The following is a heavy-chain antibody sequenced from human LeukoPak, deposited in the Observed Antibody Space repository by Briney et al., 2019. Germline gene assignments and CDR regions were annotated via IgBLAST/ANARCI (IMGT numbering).Heavy chain of an antibody. V-gene: IGHV1-69*05. CDR3: ASLKKLAYYYYMDV. CDR2: IIPIFGTA. CDR1: AGTFSSYA. J-gene: IGHJ6*03. D-gene: IGHD1-7*01. Sequence: SVKVSCKASAGTFSSYAISCVRQAPGQGLEWMGGIIPIFGTANYAQKSQGRVTITTDESTSTAYMELSSLRSEDTAVYYCASLKKLAYYYYMDVWGKGTTVTVSS.